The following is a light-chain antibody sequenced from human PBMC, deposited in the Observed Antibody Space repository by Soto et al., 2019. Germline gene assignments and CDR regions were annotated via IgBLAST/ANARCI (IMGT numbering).Light chain of an antibody. CDR3: QQYDNWPSIT. CDR2: AAS. Sequence: EIVMTQSPATLPVSAGERATLSCRASQSVSNNLAWYQQKPGQAPRLLIYAASTRATGVPVRFSGGGSGTEFTLTISSLQSEDLAIYYCQQYDNWPSITFGQGTRLEIK. J-gene: IGKJ5*01. CDR1: QSVSNN. V-gene: IGKV3-15*01.